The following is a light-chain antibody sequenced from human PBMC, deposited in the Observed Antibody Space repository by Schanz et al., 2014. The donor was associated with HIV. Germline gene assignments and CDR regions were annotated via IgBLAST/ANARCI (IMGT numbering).Light chain of an antibody. Sequence: QSVLTQPPSASGTPGQRVTISCSGSSSNIGSNTVNWYQQLPGTAPKLLIYSNNQRPSGVPDRFSGSKSGNTASLAITGLQAEDEADYYCSSHAGRSSFVVFGGGTKLTVL. J-gene: IGLJ2*01. CDR3: SSHAGRSSFVV. CDR2: SNN. V-gene: IGLV1-44*01. CDR1: SSNIGSNT.